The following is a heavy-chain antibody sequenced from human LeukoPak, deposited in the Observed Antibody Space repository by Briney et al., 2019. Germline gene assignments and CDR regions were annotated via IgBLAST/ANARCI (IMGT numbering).Heavy chain of an antibody. V-gene: IGHV3-53*01. CDR3: ARDLAAADYYYYYYMDV. CDR2: IYSGGST. J-gene: IGHJ6*03. D-gene: IGHD6-13*01. Sequence: GGSLRLSCAASGFTVSSNYMSWVRQAPGKGLEWVSVIYSGGSTYYADSVKGRFTISRDNAKNSLYLQMDSLRAEDAAVYYCARDLAAADYYYYYYMDVWGKGTTVTVSS. CDR1: GFTVSSNY.